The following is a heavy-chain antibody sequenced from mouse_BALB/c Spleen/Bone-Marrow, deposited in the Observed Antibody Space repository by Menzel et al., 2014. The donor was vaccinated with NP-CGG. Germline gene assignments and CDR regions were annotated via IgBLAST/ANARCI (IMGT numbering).Heavy chain of an antibody. CDR1: GFDFSRYW. Sequence: EVKVEESGGGLVQPGGSLKLSCAASGFDFSRYWMSWVRQAPGKGLQWIGEINPDSSTINYTPSLKDKFIISRDNAKNTLYLQMSKVRSEDTGLYYCSRLGYYGGFAHWGQGTLVTVSA. J-gene: IGHJ3*01. CDR3: SRLGYYGGFAH. D-gene: IGHD2-3*01. CDR2: INPDSSTI. V-gene: IGHV4-1*02.